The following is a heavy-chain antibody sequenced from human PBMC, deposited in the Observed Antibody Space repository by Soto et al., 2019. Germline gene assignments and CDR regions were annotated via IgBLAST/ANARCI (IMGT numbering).Heavy chain of an antibody. CDR3: AKDGYSARRPYYYGMDV. CDR1: GFTFSSYG. V-gene: IGHV3-30*18. CDR2: ISYDGSNK. D-gene: IGHD5-18*01. Sequence: PGGSLRLSCAASGFTFSSYGMHWVRQAPGKGLEWVAVISYDGSNKYYADSVKGRFTISRDNSKNTLYLQMNSLRAEDTAVYYCAKDGYSARRPYYYGMDVWGQGTTVTVSS. J-gene: IGHJ6*02.